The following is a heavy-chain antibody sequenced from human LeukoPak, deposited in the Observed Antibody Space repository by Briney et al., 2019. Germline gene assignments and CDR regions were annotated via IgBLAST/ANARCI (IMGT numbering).Heavy chain of an antibody. V-gene: IGHV3-23*01. J-gene: IGHJ4*02. CDR2: VSSSGGST. Sequence: GGSLRLSCAASGFTFSSYAMSWVRQAPGKGLEWVSTVSSSGGSTYYADSVKGRFTISRDNSKNTLYLQMNSLRAEDTAVYYCARALGVSYGDYYFDYWGQGTLVTVSS. D-gene: IGHD4-17*01. CDR3: ARALGVSYGDYYFDY. CDR1: GFTFSSYA.